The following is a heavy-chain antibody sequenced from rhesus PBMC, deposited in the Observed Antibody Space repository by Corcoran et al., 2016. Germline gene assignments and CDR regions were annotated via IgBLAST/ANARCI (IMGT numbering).Heavy chain of an antibody. D-gene: IGHD1-38*01. CDR1: GFTFSNPW. Sequence: EVQLVESGGGLAKPGGSRRLSCAASGFTFSNPWSYWVRQAPGKGLEWISGINSAVSSTYYADSVKGRFTISRENAKNTLYLQMDSLRAEDTAVYYCARSNTWNDWDYWGQGVLITVSS. CDR3: ARSNTWNDWDY. CDR2: INSAVSST. V-gene: IGHV3-28*02. J-gene: IGHJ4*01.